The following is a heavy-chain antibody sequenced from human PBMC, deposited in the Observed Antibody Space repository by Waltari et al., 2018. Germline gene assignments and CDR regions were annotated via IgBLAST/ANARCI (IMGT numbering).Heavy chain of an antibody. Sequence: EVQLVESGGGLVQPGGSLRLSCSASGFTFSSYAMSWVRQSPGKGQDWVSAASGSGGSTYYADSVKGRFTISGDNSKNTLYLQMNSLRAEDTAVYYCAKGTVIRMVQGYFDYWGQGTLVTVSS. CDR3: AKGTVIRMVQGYFDY. V-gene: IGHV3-23*04. D-gene: IGHD3-10*01. CDR2: ASGSGGST. CDR1: GFTFSSYA. J-gene: IGHJ4*02.